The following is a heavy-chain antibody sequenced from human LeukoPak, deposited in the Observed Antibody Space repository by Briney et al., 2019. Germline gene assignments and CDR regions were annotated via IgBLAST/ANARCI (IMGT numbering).Heavy chain of an antibody. D-gene: IGHD3-22*01. CDR2: IKQDGSEK. J-gene: IGHJ4*02. V-gene: IGHV3-7*01. Sequence: GGSLRLSCAASGFTFSSYWMSWVRQAPGKGLEWVANIKQDGSEKYYVDSVKGRFTTSRDNAKNSLYLQMSSLRAEDTAVYYCASAGLFLGYYFDYWGQGTLVTVSS. CDR3: ASAGLFLGYYFDY. CDR1: GFTFSSYW.